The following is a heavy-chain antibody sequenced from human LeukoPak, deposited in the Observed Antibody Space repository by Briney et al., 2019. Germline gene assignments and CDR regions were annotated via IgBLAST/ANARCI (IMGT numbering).Heavy chain of an antibody. CDR1: GFTFSSYG. J-gene: IGHJ4*02. CDR2: ISYDGSNK. Sequence: GGSLRLSCAASGFTFSSYGMHWVRQAPGKGLEWVAVISYDGSNKYYADSVKGRFTISRDNSKNTLYLQMNSLRAEDTAVYYCAREKLHFDFDYWGQGTLVTVSS. V-gene: IGHV3-30*03. D-gene: IGHD1-7*01. CDR3: AREKLHFDFDY.